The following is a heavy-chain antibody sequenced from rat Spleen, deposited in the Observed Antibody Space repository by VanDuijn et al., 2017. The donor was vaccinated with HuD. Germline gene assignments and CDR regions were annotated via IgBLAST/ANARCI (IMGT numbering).Heavy chain of an antibody. V-gene: IGHV5-29*01. CDR2: INYAGSNT. J-gene: IGHJ1*01. Sequence: EVQLVESDGGLVQPGRSLKLSCAASGFTFSDYYMAWVRQAPTTGLEWVATINYAGSNTYYRDSVKGRFTISRDNAKSTLYLQMESLRSEDTATYYCARDMSRTIAAKSYWYFDFWGPGTMVTVSS. CDR1: GFTFSDYY. D-gene: IGHD1-2*01. CDR3: ARDMSRTIAAKSYWYFDF.